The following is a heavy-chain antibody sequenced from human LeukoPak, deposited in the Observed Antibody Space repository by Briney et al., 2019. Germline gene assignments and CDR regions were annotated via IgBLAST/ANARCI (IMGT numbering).Heavy chain of an antibody. Sequence: SETLSLTCAVYGGSLSGYYWSWIRQPPGKGLEWIGEINHSGSTNYNPSLKSRVTISVDTSKNQFSLKLSSVTAADTAVYYCAREGLAAGMRWFDPWGQGTLVTVSS. J-gene: IGHJ5*02. V-gene: IGHV4-34*01. D-gene: IGHD6-13*01. CDR3: AREGLAAGMRWFDP. CDR2: INHSGST. CDR1: GGSLSGYY.